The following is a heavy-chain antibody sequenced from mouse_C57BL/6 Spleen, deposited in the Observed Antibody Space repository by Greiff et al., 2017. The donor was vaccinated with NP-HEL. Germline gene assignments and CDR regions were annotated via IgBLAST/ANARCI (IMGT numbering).Heavy chain of an antibody. J-gene: IGHJ1*03. CDR3: ARGSYYYGSSLWYFDV. V-gene: IGHV1-53*01. Sequence: QVQLQQPGTELVKPGASVKLSCKASGYTFTSYWMHWVKQRPGQGLEWIGNINPSNGGTNYNEKFKSKATLTVDKSSSTAYMQLSSLTSEDSAVYYCARGSYYYGSSLWYFDVWGTGTTVTVSS. CDR1: GYTFTSYW. CDR2: INPSNGGT. D-gene: IGHD1-1*01.